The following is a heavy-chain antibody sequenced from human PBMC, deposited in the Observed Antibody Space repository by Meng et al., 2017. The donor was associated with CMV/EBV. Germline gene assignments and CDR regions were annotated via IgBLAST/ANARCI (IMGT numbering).Heavy chain of an antibody. J-gene: IGHJ6*02. CDR2: IKQDVSEK. D-gene: IGHD1-26*01. CDR1: GFTFSSYG. CDR3: ARFVASGSPRPYYYYYYGMDV. V-gene: IGHV3-7*01. Sequence: GGSLRLSCAASGFTFSSYGMSWVRQAPGKGLEWVANIKQDVSEKYYVDSVKGRFTISRDNAKNSLYLQMNSLRAEDTAVYYCARFVASGSPRPYYYYYYGMDVWGQGTTVTVSS.